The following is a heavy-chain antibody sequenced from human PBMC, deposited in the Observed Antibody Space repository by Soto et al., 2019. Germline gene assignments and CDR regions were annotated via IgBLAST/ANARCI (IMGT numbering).Heavy chain of an antibody. V-gene: IGHV3-30-3*01. D-gene: IGHD2-15*01. J-gene: IGHJ4*02. CDR2: ISYDGSNK. CDR1: GFTLSSYA. CDR3: AREDIVVVVAATPDY. Sequence: QVQLVESGGGVVQPGRSLRLSCAASGFTLSSYAMHWVRQAPGKGLEWVAVISYDGSNKYYADSVKGRFTISRDNSKNTLYLQMNSLRAEDTAVYYCAREDIVVVVAATPDYWGQGTLVTVSS.